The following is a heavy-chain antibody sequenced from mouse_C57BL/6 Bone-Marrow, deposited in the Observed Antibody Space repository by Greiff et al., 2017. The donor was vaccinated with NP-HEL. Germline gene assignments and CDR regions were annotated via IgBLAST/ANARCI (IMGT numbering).Heavy chain of an antibody. CDR2: INPYNGGT. D-gene: IGHD1-1*01. V-gene: IGHV1-19*01. J-gene: IGHJ2*01. CDR1: GYTFTDYY. CDR3: ARGAYYGSSYFDY. Sequence: VQLQQSGPVLVKPGASVKMSCKASGYTFTDYYMNWVKQSHGKSLEWIGVINPYNGGTSYNQKFKGKATLTVDKSSSTAYMELNSLTSEDSAVYYCARGAYYGSSYFDYWGQGTTLTVSS.